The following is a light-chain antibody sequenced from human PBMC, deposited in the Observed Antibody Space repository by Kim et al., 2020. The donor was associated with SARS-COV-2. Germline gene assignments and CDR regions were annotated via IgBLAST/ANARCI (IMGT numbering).Light chain of an antibody. V-gene: IGLV3-19*01. Sequence: SSELTQDPAVSVALGQTVRITCQGDSLRSYYTTWYQQKPGQAPIVVVYGKNNRPSGIPDRFSGSSSGNTASLTITGTQAGDEADYYCNSRDNNDYVLFGGGTWLTVL. CDR3: NSRDNNDYVL. J-gene: IGLJ2*01. CDR2: GKN. CDR1: SLRSYY.